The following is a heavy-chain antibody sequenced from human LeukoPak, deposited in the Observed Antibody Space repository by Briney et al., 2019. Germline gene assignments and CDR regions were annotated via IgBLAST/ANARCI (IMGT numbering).Heavy chain of an antibody. Sequence: ASVKVSCKASGYTFTSYGISWVRQAPGQGLEWMGWISAYNGKTNYPQKFQGRVTMTTDTSTSTASMELRSLRSDDTAVYYCARDPLYDILTGYYRWDYYSGMDVWGQGTTVTASS. D-gene: IGHD3-9*01. CDR2: ISAYNGKT. V-gene: IGHV1-18*01. CDR1: GYTFTSYG. J-gene: IGHJ6*02. CDR3: ARDPLYDILTGYYRWDYYSGMDV.